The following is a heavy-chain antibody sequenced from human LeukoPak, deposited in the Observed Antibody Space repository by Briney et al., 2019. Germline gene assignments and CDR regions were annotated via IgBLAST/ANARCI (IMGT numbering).Heavy chain of an antibody. V-gene: IGHV4-4*02. D-gene: IGHD4-17*01. Sequence: PSGTLSLTCAVSGDSISSNYCWRWVRQFPGKGLAWIGEVYRRGSTSYNPSLKSRVVISIDKSKNQYSLNLNSVTAADTAMYYCGRHAYGDSSAAFDIWGQGTMVIVSS. J-gene: IGHJ3*02. CDR2: VYRRGST. CDR1: GDSISSNYC. CDR3: GRHAYGDSSAAFDI.